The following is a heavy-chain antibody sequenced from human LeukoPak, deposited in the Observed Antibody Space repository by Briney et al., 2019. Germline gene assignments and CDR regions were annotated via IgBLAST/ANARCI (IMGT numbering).Heavy chain of an antibody. CDR2: IRYDGSNK. CDR1: GFTFTSYG. Sequence: GGSLRTPCAAPGFTFTSYGTHLGRPAPGKGRGWGGFIRYDGSNKYYADSVKGRFTISRDNSKNTLYLQMNSLGAEDTAVYYCAKDLRGYSNEFDYWGQGTLVTVSS. J-gene: IGHJ4*02. D-gene: IGHD4-11*01. V-gene: IGHV3-30*02. CDR3: AKDLRGYSNEFDY.